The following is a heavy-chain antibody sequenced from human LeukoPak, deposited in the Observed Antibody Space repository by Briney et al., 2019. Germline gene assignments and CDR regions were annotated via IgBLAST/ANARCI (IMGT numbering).Heavy chain of an antibody. CDR2: ISAYNGNT. CDR3: ARDAYDSSGYSAPLDY. V-gene: IGHV1-18*01. J-gene: IGHJ4*02. Sequence: GASVKVSCKASGYTFTNYGISWVRQAPGQGLEWMGWISAYNGNTNYAQKLQGRVTMTTDTSTSTAYMELRSLRSDDTAVYYCARDAYDSSGYSAPLDYWGQGTLVTVSS. CDR1: GYTFTNYG. D-gene: IGHD3-22*01.